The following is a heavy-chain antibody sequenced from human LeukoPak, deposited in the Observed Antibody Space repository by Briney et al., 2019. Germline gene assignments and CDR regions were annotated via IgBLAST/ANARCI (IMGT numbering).Heavy chain of an antibody. V-gene: IGHV4-59*01. D-gene: IGHD1-26*01. CDR1: GGSISSYY. CDR3: ARSAGAKGLLDY. Sequence: SETLSLTCTVSGGSISSYYWSWIRQPPGKGLEWIGYIYYSGSTNYNPSLKSRVTISVDTSKNQFSLKLSSVTAADTAVYYCARSAGAKGLLDYWGQGTLVTVSS. CDR2: IYYSGST. J-gene: IGHJ4*02.